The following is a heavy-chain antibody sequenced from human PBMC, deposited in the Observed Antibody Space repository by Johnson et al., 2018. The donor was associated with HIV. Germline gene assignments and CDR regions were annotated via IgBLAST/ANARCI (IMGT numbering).Heavy chain of an antibody. CDR2: INWSGASA. Sequence: VQLVESGGGVVRPGESLGLSCAASEFTFGDYDMAWVRVAPGKGLEWVSGINWSGASAGYADSVKGRFTISRDNAKKFLYLEMNSLRAEDTAFYYCTKDLRSWIAGAEFGAFDVWGQGTMVTVSS. CDR3: TKDLRSWIAGAEFGAFDV. CDR1: EFTFGDYD. D-gene: IGHD6-13*01. V-gene: IGHV3-20*04. J-gene: IGHJ3*01.